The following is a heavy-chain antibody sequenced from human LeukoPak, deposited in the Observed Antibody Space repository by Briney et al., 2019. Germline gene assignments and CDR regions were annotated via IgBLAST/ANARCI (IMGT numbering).Heavy chain of an antibody. CDR2: INSDGSST. D-gene: IGHD3-22*01. CDR1: GFTFSSYW. J-gene: IGHJ4*02. V-gene: IGHV3-74*01. CDR3: VTYFYDSSGYFLFDQ. Sequence: PGGSLRLSCAASGFTFSSYWMHWVRQAPGKGLVWVSRINSDGSSTSYADSVKGRFTISRDNAKNTLYLQMNSLRAEDTAVYYCVTYFYDSSGYFLFDQWGQGTLVTVSS.